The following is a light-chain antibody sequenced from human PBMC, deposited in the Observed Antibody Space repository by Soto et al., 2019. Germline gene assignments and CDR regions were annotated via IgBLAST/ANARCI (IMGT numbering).Light chain of an antibody. CDR3: SSYTGSSTLVV. CDR1: SSDVGGFNY. Sequence: SVLTQPASVSESPGQSITLSCTGTSSDVGGFNYVSWYPQHPGKAPKLIIYEVSNRPSGGSNRFSASKSGNTASLTISGLEAGDEADYYCSSYTGSSTLVVFGGGTKVTVL. V-gene: IGLV2-14*01. CDR2: EVS. J-gene: IGLJ2*01.